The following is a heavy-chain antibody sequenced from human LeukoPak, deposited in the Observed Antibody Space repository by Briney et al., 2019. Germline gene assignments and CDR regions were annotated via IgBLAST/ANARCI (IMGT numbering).Heavy chain of an antibody. CDR2: IYYSGTT. CDR3: ARYRDSGGRLAFDI. Sequence: PSETLSLTCTVSGGSISGDGYYWTWIRQHPGKGLEWIGYIYYSGTTYYNPSLESRVTLSVDTSKNQFSLRLSSVTAADTAVYYCARYRDSGGRLAFDIWGQGTMAAVSS. CDR1: GGSISGDGYY. D-gene: IGHD2-15*01. J-gene: IGHJ3*02. V-gene: IGHV4-31*03.